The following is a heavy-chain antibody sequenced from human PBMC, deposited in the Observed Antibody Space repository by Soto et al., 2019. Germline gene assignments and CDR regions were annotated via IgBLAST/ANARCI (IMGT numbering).Heavy chain of an antibody. CDR1: GGAFSSYT. D-gene: IGHD1-26*01. V-gene: IGHV1-69*02. J-gene: IGHJ4*02. CDR2: IIPILGIA. Sequence: QVQLVQSGAEVKKPGSSVKVSCKASGGAFSSYTISWVRQAPGQGLEWMGRIIPILGIANYAQKFQGRVAITADKSTSTAYMELSSLRSDDTAVYYCARRSGSYGFFDYWGQGTLVTVSS. CDR3: ARRSGSYGFFDY.